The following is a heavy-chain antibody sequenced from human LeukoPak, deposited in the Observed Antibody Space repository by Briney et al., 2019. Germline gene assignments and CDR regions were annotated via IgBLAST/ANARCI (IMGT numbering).Heavy chain of an antibody. V-gene: IGHV3-23*01. Sequence: PGGSLRLSCAASGFTFSSYAMSWVRQAPGKGLEWVSAISGSGGSTYYADSMKGRFTISRDNSKNTLYLQMNSLRAEDTAVYYCAKFKTMIVVPYPDYWGQGTLVTVSS. CDR2: ISGSGGST. CDR3: AKFKTMIVVPYPDY. D-gene: IGHD3-22*01. J-gene: IGHJ4*02. CDR1: GFTFSSYA.